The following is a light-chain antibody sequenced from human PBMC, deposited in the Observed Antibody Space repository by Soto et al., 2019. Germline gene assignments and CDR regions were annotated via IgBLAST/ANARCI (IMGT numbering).Light chain of an antibody. CDR1: QTIMTY. Sequence: SVGDEVTITCRASQTIMTYLNWYQLKPGKPPRLLIYAASSLQSGVPSRFSGSGSGTDFTLTISSLQPEDFATYSCQQSYNSPQTFGQGTKVDIK. CDR3: QQSYNSPQT. J-gene: IGKJ1*01. CDR2: AAS. V-gene: IGKV1-39*01.